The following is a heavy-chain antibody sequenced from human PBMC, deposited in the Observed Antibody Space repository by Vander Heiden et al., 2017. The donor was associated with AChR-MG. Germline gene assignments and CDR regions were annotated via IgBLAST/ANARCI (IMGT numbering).Heavy chain of an antibody. D-gene: IGHD4-17*01. CDR2: IYYSGST. CDR1: GGSLSSSSYY. J-gene: IGHJ2*01. CDR3: ARHPGDYGDYVGFWYFDL. V-gene: IGHV4-39*01. Sequence: QLQLQESGPGLVKPSETLSLTCTVSGGSLSSSSYYWGWIRQPPGKGLEWIGSIYYSGSTYYNPSLKSRVTISVETSKNQFSLKLSSVTAADTAVYYCARHPGDYGDYVGFWYFDLWGRGTLVTVSS.